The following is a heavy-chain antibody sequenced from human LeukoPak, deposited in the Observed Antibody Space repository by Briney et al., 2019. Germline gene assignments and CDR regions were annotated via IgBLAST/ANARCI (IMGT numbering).Heavy chain of an antibody. CDR3: AKDPGEYCSSTSCSKQNWFDP. CDR1: GFTFSSYG. D-gene: IGHD2-2*01. CDR2: IRYDGSNK. V-gene: IGHV3-30*02. J-gene: IGHJ5*02. Sequence: GGSLRLSCAASGFTFSSYGIHWVRQAPGKGPEWVAFIRYDGSNKYYADSVKGRFTISRDNSKNTLYMQMNSLRAEDTAVYYCAKDPGEYCSSTSCSKQNWFDPWGQGTLVTVSS.